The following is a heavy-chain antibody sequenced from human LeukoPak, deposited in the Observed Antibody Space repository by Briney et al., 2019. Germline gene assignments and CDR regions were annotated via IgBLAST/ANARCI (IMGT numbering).Heavy chain of an antibody. CDR1: GYTFTGYY. V-gene: IGHV1-2*02. CDR3: AREKRAAGNSNFDY. J-gene: IGHJ4*02. Sequence: ASVKVSCKASGYTFTGYYMHWVRQAPGQGLEWMGWINPNSGGTNYAQKFQGRVTMTRDTSISTAYMELSRLRSDDTAVYYCAREKRAAGNSNFDYWGQGTLVTVSS. D-gene: IGHD6-13*01. CDR2: INPNSGGT.